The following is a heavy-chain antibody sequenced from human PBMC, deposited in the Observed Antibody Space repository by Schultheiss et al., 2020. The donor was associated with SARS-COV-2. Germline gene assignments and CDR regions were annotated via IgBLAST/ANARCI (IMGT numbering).Heavy chain of an antibody. CDR1: GGSFSAYY. CDR2: INHSGST. D-gene: IGHD3-22*01. V-gene: IGHV4-34*01. Sequence: SETLSLTCAVYGGSFSAYYWTWIRQPPGKGLEWIGEINHSGSTSYNPSLRSRVTLSVDTSKNQFSLKLSSVTAADTAVYYCARAHLEDDSSGYDYWGQGTLVTVSS. J-gene: IGHJ4*02. CDR3: ARAHLEDDSSGYDY.